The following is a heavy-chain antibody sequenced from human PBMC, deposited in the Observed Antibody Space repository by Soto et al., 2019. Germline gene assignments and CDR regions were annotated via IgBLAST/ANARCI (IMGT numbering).Heavy chain of an antibody. J-gene: IGHJ6*02. CDR2: IYYSGST. CDR1: GGSVSSGSYY. V-gene: IGHV4-61*01. Sequence: QVQLQESGPGLVKPSETLSLTCTVSGGSVSSGSYYWSWIRQPTGKGLEWIGYIYYSGSTNYNPSLKSRVTISVDTSKNQFSLKLSSVTAADTAVYYCARDRRVVVVAARYYYYGMDVWGQGTTVTVSS. CDR3: ARDRRVVVVAARYYYYGMDV. D-gene: IGHD2-15*01.